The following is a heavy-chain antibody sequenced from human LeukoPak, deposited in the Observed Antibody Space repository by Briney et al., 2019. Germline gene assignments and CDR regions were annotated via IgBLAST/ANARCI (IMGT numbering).Heavy chain of an antibody. V-gene: IGHV3-66*01. CDR1: GFTFSSYS. CDR3: ARDPVGAIGYGMDV. Sequence: GGSLRLSCAASGFTFSSYSMSWVRQAPGKGLEWVSVIYSSGSTYYADSVKGRFTISRDNSKNTLYLQMNSLRAEDTAVYYCARDPVGAIGYGMDVWGQGTTVTVSS. CDR2: IYSSGST. J-gene: IGHJ6*02. D-gene: IGHD1-26*01.